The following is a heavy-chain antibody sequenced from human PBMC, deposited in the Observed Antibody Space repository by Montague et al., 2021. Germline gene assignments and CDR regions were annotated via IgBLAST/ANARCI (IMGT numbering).Heavy chain of an antibody. CDR1: GASFKAYY. V-gene: IGHV4-34*01. D-gene: IGHD3-3*01. CDR2: MKSSGPS. CDR3: MGWSGFESGDF. Sequence: SETLSLTCAVYGASFKAYYWSWIRQPPGKGLEWIGEMKSSGPSNYTPSLTSRVTISVDIPKKQFSLNLRSMTAADTAMYYCMGWSGFESGDFWGQGTQVIVSS. J-gene: IGHJ4*02.